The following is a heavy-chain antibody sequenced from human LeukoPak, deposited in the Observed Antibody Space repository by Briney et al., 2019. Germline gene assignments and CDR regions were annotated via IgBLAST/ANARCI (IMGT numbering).Heavy chain of an antibody. D-gene: IGHD4-11*01. Sequence: SETLSLTCTVSGGSISSSSYYWGWIRQPPGKGLEWIGSIYYSGSTYYNPSLKSRVTISVDTSKNQFSLKLSSVTAADTAVYYCARQPVTTPLCYYYYMDVWGKGTTVTVSS. CDR2: IYYSGST. CDR1: GGSISSSSYY. V-gene: IGHV4-39*01. CDR3: ARQPVTTPLCYYYYMDV. J-gene: IGHJ6*03.